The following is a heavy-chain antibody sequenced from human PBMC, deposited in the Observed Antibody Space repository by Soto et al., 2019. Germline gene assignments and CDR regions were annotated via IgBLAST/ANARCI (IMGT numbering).Heavy chain of an antibody. CDR1: VYTFTSYY. J-gene: IGHJ6*02. CDR2: INPSGGST. V-gene: IGHV1-46*03. CDR3: ASEKIEYYYDSSGSYGMGV. D-gene: IGHD3-22*01. Sequence: ASVKVSCKASVYTFTSYYMHWVRQAPGQGLEWMGIINPSGGSTSYAQKFQGRVTMTRDTSTSTVYMELSSLRSEDTAVYYCASEKIEYYYDSSGSYGMGVWGQGTTVTVSS.